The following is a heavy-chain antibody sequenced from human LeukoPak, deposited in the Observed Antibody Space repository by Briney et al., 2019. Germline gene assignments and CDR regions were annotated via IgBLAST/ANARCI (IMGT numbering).Heavy chain of an antibody. CDR1: GYSFTSYW. V-gene: IGHV5-51*01. J-gene: IGHJ6*02. Sequence: GESLKISCNGSGYSFTSYWIGWVRQMPGKGLEWMGIIYPGDSDTRYSPSFQGQVTISADKSISTAYLQWSSLKASDTAMYYCARHPHRNYYYYGMDVWGQGTTVTVSS. CDR2: IYPGDSDT. CDR3: ARHPHRNYYYYGMDV.